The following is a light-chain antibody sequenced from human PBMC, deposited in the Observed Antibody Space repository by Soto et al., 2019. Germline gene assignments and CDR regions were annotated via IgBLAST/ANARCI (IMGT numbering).Light chain of an antibody. Sequence: DIQLTQSPSFLSASVGDRATITCRASQGISSHLARYHQKPGKALKLLIYAASTFQSGVPSTFSGSRSGAEFTLTISSLQLEEFASDYGQQLNSYPFTFGPGTKVDIK. CDR2: AAS. CDR3: QQLNSYPFT. J-gene: IGKJ3*01. V-gene: IGKV1-9*01. CDR1: QGISSH.